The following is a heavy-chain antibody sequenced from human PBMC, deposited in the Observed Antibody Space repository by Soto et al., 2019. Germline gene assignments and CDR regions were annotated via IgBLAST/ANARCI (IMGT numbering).Heavy chain of an antibody. Sequence: ASVKVSCKASGYTFTSYGISWVRQAPGQGLEWMGWISAYNGNTNYAQKLQGRVTMTTDTSTSTAYMELRSLRSDDTAVYYCARLPTSIAARHWFDPWGQGTLVTVSS. CDR2: ISAYNGNT. V-gene: IGHV1-18*01. CDR1: GYTFTSYG. D-gene: IGHD6-6*01. CDR3: ARLPTSIAARHWFDP. J-gene: IGHJ5*02.